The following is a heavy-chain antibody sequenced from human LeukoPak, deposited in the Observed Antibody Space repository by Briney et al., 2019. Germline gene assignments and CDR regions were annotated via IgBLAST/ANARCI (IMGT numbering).Heavy chain of an antibody. CDR3: ARSIGYCTDSSCYRGGNWFDP. CDR1: GDSISSDGSS. CDR2: IWHSGST. J-gene: IGHJ5*02. Sequence: SETLSLTCTVSGDSISSDGSSWSWIRQPPGKGLEWIGHIWHSGSTYYNPSLKSRVTISEDRSNNQFSLNLSSVTAADTAVYYCARSIGYCTDSSCYRGGNWFDPWGQGTLVTVSS. V-gene: IGHV4-30-2*01. D-gene: IGHD2-2*02.